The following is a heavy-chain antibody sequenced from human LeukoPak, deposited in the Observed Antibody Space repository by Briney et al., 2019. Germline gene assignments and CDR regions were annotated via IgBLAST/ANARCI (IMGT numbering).Heavy chain of an antibody. CDR2: MYYSGST. D-gene: IGHD1-26*01. CDR1: GGSISSSGYY. V-gene: IGHV4-39*01. J-gene: IGHJ5*02. CDR3: ARHEYSGSYYGLSWFDP. Sequence: SETLSLTCTVSGGSISSSGYYWGWIRQPPGKGLEGIASMYYSGSTYYNPSLKSRVTISVETSKNQLSLKLSSLTAADTAVYYCARHEYSGSYYGLSWFDPWGQGTLVTVSA.